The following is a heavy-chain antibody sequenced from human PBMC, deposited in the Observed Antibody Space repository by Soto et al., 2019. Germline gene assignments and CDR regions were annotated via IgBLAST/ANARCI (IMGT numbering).Heavy chain of an antibody. V-gene: IGHV3-23*01. CDR3: ARDLEQGYSGSYYDAFDI. CDR1: GFTFSTYA. J-gene: IGHJ3*02. Sequence: GGSLRLSCAASGFTFSTYAMSWVRQAPGKGLEWVSAISGSGARTHYTDSVKGRFTISRDNSKNTLYLQMNSLRAEDTGVYYCARDLEQGYSGSYYDAFDIWGQGTMVTVSS. CDR2: ISGSGART. D-gene: IGHD1-26*01.